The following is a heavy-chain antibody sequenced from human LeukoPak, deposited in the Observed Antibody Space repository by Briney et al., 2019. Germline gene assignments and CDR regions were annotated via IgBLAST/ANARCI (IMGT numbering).Heavy chain of an antibody. D-gene: IGHD2-15*01. J-gene: IGHJ6*02. Sequence: ASVKVSCKASGYTFTSYDINWVRQATGQGLEWMGWMNPNSGNTGYAQKFQGRVTMTRNTSISTAYMELSSLRSEDTAVYYCAMGGGSYYYYYGMDVWGQGTTVTVSS. CDR2: MNPNSGNT. V-gene: IGHV1-8*01. CDR3: AMGGGSYYYYYGMDV. CDR1: GYTFTSYD.